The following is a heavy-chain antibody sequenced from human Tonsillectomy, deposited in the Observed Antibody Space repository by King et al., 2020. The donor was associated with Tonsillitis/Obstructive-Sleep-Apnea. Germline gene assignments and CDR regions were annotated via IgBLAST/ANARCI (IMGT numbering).Heavy chain of an antibody. CDR2: ISSSSSYI. CDR3: ARDLGSPGIAAAGTDY. D-gene: IGHD6-13*01. V-gene: IGHV3-21*01. CDR1: GFTFSSYS. Sequence: VQLVESGGGLVKPGGSLRLSCAASGFTFSSYSMNWVRQAPGKGLEWVSTISSSSSYIYYADLVKGRFTNSRDNAKNALYLQMNSLRAEDTAVYYWARDLGSPGIAAAGTDYWGQGTLVTVSS. J-gene: IGHJ4*02.